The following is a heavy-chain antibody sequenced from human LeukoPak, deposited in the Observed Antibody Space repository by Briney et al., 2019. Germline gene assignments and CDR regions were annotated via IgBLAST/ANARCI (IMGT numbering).Heavy chain of an antibody. CDR2: MNPNSGNT. CDR1: GYTFTSYD. J-gene: IGHJ4*02. V-gene: IGHV1-8*01. CDR3: ARVARIAAAGTGVGY. Sequence: ASVKVSCKASGYTFTSYDINWVRQATGQGLEWMGWMNPNSGNTGYAQKFQGRVTMTRNTSISTAYMELSSLRPEDTVVYYCARVARIAAAGTGVGYWGQGTLVTVSS. D-gene: IGHD6-13*01.